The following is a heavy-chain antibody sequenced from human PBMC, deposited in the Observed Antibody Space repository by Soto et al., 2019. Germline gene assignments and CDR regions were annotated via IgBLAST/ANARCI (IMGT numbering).Heavy chain of an antibody. Sequence: VQLVESGGGLVKPGGSLRLSCAASGFTFSDYYMSWIRQAPGKGLEWVSYISSSGSTIYYADSVKGRFTISRDNAKNSLYLQMNSLRAEDTAVYYCARGVVPAAPSGHYYYYYMDVWGKGTTVTVSS. D-gene: IGHD2-2*01. CDR2: ISSSGSTI. CDR3: ARGVVPAAPSGHYYYYYMDV. V-gene: IGHV3-11*01. CDR1: GFTFSDYY. J-gene: IGHJ6*03.